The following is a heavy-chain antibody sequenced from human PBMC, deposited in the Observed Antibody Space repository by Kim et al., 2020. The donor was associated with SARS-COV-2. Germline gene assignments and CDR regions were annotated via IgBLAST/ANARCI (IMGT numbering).Heavy chain of an antibody. CDR1: GGTFSSYA. J-gene: IGHJ4*02. D-gene: IGHD4-4*01. Sequence: SVKVSCKASGGTFSSYAISWVRQAPGQGLEWMGGIIPIFGTANYAQKFQGRVTITADESTSTAYMELSSLRSEDTAVYYCARGRGLVTPMSPYFDYWGQGTLVTVSS. V-gene: IGHV1-69*13. CDR2: IIPIFGTA. CDR3: ARGRGLVTPMSPYFDY.